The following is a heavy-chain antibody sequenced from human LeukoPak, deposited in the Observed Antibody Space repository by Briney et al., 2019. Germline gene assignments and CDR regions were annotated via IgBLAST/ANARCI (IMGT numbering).Heavy chain of an antibody. V-gene: IGHV4-61*05. CDR3: ARQRREGDMADVFDI. CDR2: IYYSGST. J-gene: IGHJ3*02. Sequence: PSETLSLTCTVSGASISSGDYHWNWSRQPPGKGLEWIGYIYYSGSTNSNPSLKSRVTISVDKSKNQFSLRLSSVTAADTAVYYCARQRREGDMADVFDIWGQGTMVTVSS. CDR1: GASISSGDYH. D-gene: IGHD5-24*01.